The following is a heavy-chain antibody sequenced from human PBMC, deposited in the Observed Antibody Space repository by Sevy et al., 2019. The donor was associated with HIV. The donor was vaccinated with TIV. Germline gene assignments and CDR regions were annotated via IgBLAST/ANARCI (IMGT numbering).Heavy chain of an antibody. CDR3: AGEIMTMLGGVKGFYYGMDV. V-gene: IGHV4-61*01. J-gene: IGHJ6*02. D-gene: IGHD3-16*01. Sequence: SETLSLTCTVSGGSLSSTNYYWTWIRQPPGKGLEWIGYISYSWSTNYNPSLRSRVTISVDTSKNQFSRKLSSVTAADTAVYYCAGEIMTMLGGVKGFYYGMDVWGQGTTVTVSS. CDR1: GGSLSSTNYY. CDR2: ISYSWST.